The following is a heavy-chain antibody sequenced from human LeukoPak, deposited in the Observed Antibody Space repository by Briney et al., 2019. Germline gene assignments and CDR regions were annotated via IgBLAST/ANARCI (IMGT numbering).Heavy chain of an antibody. CDR2: LLYTGNT. CDR1: GGSISSSSYY. D-gene: IGHD2-15*01. CDR3: ARRGSGNGGTYAGMDV. J-gene: IGHJ6*02. V-gene: IGHV4-39*01. Sequence: SETLSLTCTVSGGSISSSSYYWDWIRQAPGKGLEWMGSLLYTGNTWYNPSLKSRITMSVDTSKNQFSLRLSSVNAADTALYYCARRGSGNGGTYAGMDVWGQGTSVTVSS.